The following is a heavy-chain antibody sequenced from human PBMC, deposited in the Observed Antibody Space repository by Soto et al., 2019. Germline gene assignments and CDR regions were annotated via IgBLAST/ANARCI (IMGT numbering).Heavy chain of an antibody. V-gene: IGHV3-33*01. Sequence: QVHLVESGGGVVHPGRSLRLSCAASGFMFSDYGMHWVRQAPGKGLEWVAIIWYDGNYKYYSESAKGRFTMSRDNSNNTLYLQMNNLRVEDTAVYFSAREGAVAVSQDFWGQGTLVTVSS. CDR2: IWYDGNYK. D-gene: IGHD6-19*01. CDR1: GFMFSDYG. CDR3: AREGAVAVSQDF. J-gene: IGHJ4*02.